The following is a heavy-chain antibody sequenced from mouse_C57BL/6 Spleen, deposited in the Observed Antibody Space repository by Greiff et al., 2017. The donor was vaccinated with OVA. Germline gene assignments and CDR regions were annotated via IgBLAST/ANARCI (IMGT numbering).Heavy chain of an antibody. CDR2: IDPCSSNT. CDR3: ARQDYEGAAY. D-gene: IGHD2-4*01. Sequence: QVQLQQPGAELVKPGASVKLSCKASGYTFTSYGMQWVKQRPGQGLEWVGEIDPCSSNTNYNEKFKGKATVTGDTSASTAYMQLSSLTSEDSAVYYWARQDYEGAAYWGQGTLVTVSA. V-gene: IGHV1-50*01. CDR1: GYTFTSYG. J-gene: IGHJ3*01.